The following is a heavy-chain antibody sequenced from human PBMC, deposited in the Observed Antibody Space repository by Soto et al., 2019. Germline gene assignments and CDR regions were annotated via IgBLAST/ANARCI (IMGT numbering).Heavy chain of an antibody. CDR1: GGSVSSGSYY. CDR2: IYYSGST. J-gene: IGHJ3*02. V-gene: IGHV4-61*01. CDR3: ARVSFWSGYYFAFDI. Sequence: QVQLQESGPGLVKPSETLSLTCTVSGGSVSSGSYYWSWIRQPPGKGLEWIGYIYYSGSTNYNPPLKSRVTISVDTSKNQFSLKLSSVTAADTAVYYCARVSFWSGYYFAFDIWGQGTMVTVSS. D-gene: IGHD3-3*01.